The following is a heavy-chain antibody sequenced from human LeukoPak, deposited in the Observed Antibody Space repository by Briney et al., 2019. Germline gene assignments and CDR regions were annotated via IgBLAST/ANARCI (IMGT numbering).Heavy chain of an antibody. CDR3: ARDRNAAMVLDY. V-gene: IGHV1-2*02. CDR1: GYTLTSYG. J-gene: IGHJ4*02. Sequence: ASVKVSCEASGYTLTSYGINWMRQAPGQGLEWMGWINPNSGGTNYAQKFQGRVTMTRDTSISTAYMELSRLRSDDTAVYYCARDRNAAMVLDYWGQGTLVTVSS. D-gene: IGHD5-18*01. CDR2: INPNSGGT.